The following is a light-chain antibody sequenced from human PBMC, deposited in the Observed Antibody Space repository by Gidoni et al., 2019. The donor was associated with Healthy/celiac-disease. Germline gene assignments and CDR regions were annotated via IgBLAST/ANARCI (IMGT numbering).Light chain of an antibody. Sequence: EIVLTQSPATLALSPGERATLSCRARKSVSSFLAWYQQKPGQAPRLLIYEASNRAAGIPARFSGSGSGTDFTLTISSLEPEDFAVYYCQQSSNWPPTFGQGTKVEVK. J-gene: IGKJ1*01. CDR3: QQSSNWPPT. V-gene: IGKV3-11*01. CDR2: EAS. CDR1: KSVSSF.